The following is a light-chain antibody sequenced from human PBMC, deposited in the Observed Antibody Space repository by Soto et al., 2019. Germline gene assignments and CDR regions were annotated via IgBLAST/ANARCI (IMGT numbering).Light chain of an antibody. CDR2: RSS. V-gene: IGKV1-5*03. Sequence: DIQMTQSPSTLSASVGDRVTITCRASLTISNYLTWYQQRPGKAPKLLIYRSSILQNGVPSRFSGSGSGTEFTLTISSLQPDDFATYYCQQYYIYATFGQGTRVEI. CDR3: QQYYIYAT. J-gene: IGKJ1*01. CDR1: LTISNY.